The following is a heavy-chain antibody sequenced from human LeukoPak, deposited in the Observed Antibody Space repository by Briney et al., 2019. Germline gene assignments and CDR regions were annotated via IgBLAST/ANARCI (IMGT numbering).Heavy chain of an antibody. CDR3: ARENRGTDAFDI. CDR2: IYYSGST. D-gene: IGHD1-14*01. CDR1: GGSISSYY. V-gene: IGHV4-59*01. Sequence: SETLSLTCTVSGGSISSYYWSWIRQPPGKGLEWIGYIYYSGSTNYNPSLKSRVTISLDTSKNQFSLKLSSVTAADTAVYYCARENRGTDAFDIWGQGTMVTVSS. J-gene: IGHJ3*02.